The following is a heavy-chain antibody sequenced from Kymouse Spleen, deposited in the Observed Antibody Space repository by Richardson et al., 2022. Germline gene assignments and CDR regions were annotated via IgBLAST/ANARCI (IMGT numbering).Heavy chain of an antibody. J-gene: IGHJ4*02. CDR1: GGSISSSSYY. D-gene: IGHD1-7*01. CDR2: IYYSGST. V-gene: IGHV4-39*01. Sequence: QLQLQESGPGLVKPSETLSLTCTVSGGSISSSSYYWGWIRQPPGKGLEWIGSIYYSGSTYYNPSLKSRVTISVDTSKNQFSLKLSSVTAADTAVYYCARGLTGTYFDYWGQGTLVTVSS. CDR3: ARGLTGTYFDY.